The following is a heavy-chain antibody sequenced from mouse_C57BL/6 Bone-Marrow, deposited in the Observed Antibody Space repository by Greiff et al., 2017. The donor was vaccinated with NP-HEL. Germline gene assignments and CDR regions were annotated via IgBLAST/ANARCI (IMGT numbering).Heavy chain of an antibody. V-gene: IGHV1-81*01. CDR3: ARSSGGYYDYDGYYFDY. D-gene: IGHD2-4*01. CDR2: IYPRSGNT. CDR1: GYTFTSYG. J-gene: IGHJ2*01. Sequence: QVQLQQSGAELARPGASVKLSCKASGYTFTSYGISWVKQRTGQGLEWIGEIYPRSGNTYYNEKFKGKATLTADKSSSTAYMELRSLTSEDSAVYFCARSSGGYYDYDGYYFDYWGQGTTLTVSS.